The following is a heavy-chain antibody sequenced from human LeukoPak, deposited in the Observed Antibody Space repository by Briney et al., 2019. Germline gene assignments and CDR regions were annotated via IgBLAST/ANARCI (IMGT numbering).Heavy chain of an antibody. CDR2: ISSSSSTI. CDR3: ASRSYQLLPDY. J-gene: IGHJ4*02. CDR1: GGSISSGDYY. V-gene: IGHV3-11*04. Sequence: LSLTCTVSGGSISSGDYYWSWIRQPPGKGLEWVSYISSSSSTIYYADSVKGRFTISRDNAKNSLYLQMNSLRAEDTAVYYCASRSYQLLPDYWGQGTLVTVSS. D-gene: IGHD2-2*01.